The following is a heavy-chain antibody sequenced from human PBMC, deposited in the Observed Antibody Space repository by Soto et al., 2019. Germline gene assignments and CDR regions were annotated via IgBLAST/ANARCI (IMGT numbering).Heavy chain of an antibody. V-gene: IGHV3-23*01. J-gene: IGHJ4*02. CDR1: GFTFSNCV. D-gene: IGHD6-13*01. CDR3: AKGLLNGRWYAAD. Sequence: EVHLLASGGVLVQPGESLRLSCETSGFTFSNCVMTWVRQAPGKGLEWVSVITKTGDTDYADSVKGRFTISRDNSKNTVYLQMNSLRAEDTAVYYCAKGLLNGRWYAADWGQGTLVTVSS. CDR2: ITKTGDT.